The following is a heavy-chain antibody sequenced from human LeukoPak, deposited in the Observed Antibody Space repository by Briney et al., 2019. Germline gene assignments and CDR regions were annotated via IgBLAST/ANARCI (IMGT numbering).Heavy chain of an antibody. CDR3: ARVYYSSPRAWFDY. CDR1: GYTFINYY. Sequence: GASVKVSCKASGYTFINYYMHWVRQAPGQGLEWMGIINPSGGSTTYAQKFQGRVTMTRDMPTSTVYMELSSLRSEDSAVYYCARVYYSSPRAWFDYWGQGTLVTVSS. J-gene: IGHJ5*01. V-gene: IGHV1-46*01. CDR2: INPSGGST. D-gene: IGHD6-13*01.